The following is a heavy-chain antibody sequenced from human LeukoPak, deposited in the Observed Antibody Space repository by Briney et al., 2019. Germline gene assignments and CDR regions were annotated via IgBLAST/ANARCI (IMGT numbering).Heavy chain of an antibody. D-gene: IGHD6-19*01. Sequence: SETLSLTCTVSGGSMSSYYWSWIRQPPGKGLEWSGYIFYSGRTNYNPSLKSRVTISVDTSKNQFSLKVSSVTAADTAVYYCVRHAPRIGQWLGFDYWGQRALVTVSS. CDR2: IFYSGRT. J-gene: IGHJ4*02. CDR1: GGSMSSYY. CDR3: VRHAPRIGQWLGFDY. V-gene: IGHV4-59*08.